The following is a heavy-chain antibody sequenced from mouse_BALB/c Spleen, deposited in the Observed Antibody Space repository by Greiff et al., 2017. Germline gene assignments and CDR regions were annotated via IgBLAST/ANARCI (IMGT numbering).Heavy chain of an antibody. CDR3: ERSGYAYAMDY. J-gene: IGHJ4*01. Sequence: VMLVESGGGLVKPGGSLKLSCAASGFTFSSYAMSWVRQTPEKRLEWVASISSGGSTYYPDSVKGRFTISSDNARNILYLQRSSRRSEDTAMYYCERSGYAYAMDYWGQGTSGTVAA. V-gene: IGHV5-6-5*01. CDR1: GFTFSSYA. D-gene: IGHD3-1*01. CDR2: ISSGGST.